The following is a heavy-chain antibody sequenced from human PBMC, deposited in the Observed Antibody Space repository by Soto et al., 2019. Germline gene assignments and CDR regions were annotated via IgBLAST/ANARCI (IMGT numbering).Heavy chain of an antibody. Sequence: ASVKIFCKASGYTFLSNDINWVRQATGQGLVWMGWMNPNSGTTGYAQKFQGRVTMTRNNTISTAYMQLISLRSEDTAVYYCARGVAMVRVVIYPVGMGVWGQGTTVTVYS. CDR3: ARGVAMVRVVIYPVGMGV. D-gene: IGHD3-10*01. V-gene: IGHV1-8*01. CDR2: MNPNSGTT. J-gene: IGHJ6*02. CDR1: GYTFLSND.